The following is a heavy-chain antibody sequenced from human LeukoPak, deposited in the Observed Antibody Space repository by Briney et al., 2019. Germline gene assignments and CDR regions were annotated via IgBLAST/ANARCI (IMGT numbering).Heavy chain of an antibody. V-gene: IGHV1-18*01. D-gene: IGHD2-2*01. CDR2: ISAYNGNT. Sequence: ASVKVSCKASGYTFTSYGISWVRQAPGQGLEWMGWISAYNGNTNYAQKLQGRVTMTTDTSTSTAYMELRSPRSDDTAVYYCASRYCSSTSCYEALYGMDVWGQGTTVTVSS. CDR1: GYTFTSYG. CDR3: ASRYCSSTSCYEALYGMDV. J-gene: IGHJ6*02.